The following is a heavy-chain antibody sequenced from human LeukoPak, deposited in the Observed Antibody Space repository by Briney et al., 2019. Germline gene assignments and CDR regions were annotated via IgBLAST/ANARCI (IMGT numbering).Heavy chain of an antibody. CDR2: FDPEDDET. Sequence: APVKVSCKVSGYTLPELSMHWVRQAPGKGLEWMGSFDPEDDETVYAQKFHDRVTMTEDTSTDTAYMELSSLRSEDTAMYYCATSIVVTITTELDYWGQGTLVTVSS. J-gene: IGHJ4*02. D-gene: IGHD3-22*01. CDR3: ATSIVVTITTELDY. V-gene: IGHV1-24*01. CDR1: GYTLPELS.